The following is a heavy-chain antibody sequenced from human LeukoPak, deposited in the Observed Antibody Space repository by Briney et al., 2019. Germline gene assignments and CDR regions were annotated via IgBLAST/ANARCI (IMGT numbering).Heavy chain of an antibody. Sequence: PSETLSLTCTVSGGSISSYYWSWIRQPPGKGLEWIGYIYYSGSTNYNPSLKSRVTISVDTSKNQFSLKLSSVTAADTAVYYCARAAGTEWLAIFDYWGQGTLVTVSS. CDR1: GGSISSYY. CDR3: ARAAGTEWLAIFDY. J-gene: IGHJ4*02. D-gene: IGHD6-19*01. V-gene: IGHV4-59*01. CDR2: IYYSGST.